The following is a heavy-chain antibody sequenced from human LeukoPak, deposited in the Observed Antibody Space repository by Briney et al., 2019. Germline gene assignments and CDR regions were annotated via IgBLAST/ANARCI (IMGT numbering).Heavy chain of an antibody. V-gene: IGHV3-30*02. CDR1: GFTFSSYG. Sequence: GGSLRLSCAASGFTFSSYGMHWVRQAPGKGLEWVAFIRYDGSNKYYADSVEGRFTISRDNSKNTLYLQMNSLRAEDTAVYYCAKNPDDILTGPFDYWGQGTLVTVSS. CDR2: IRYDGSNK. J-gene: IGHJ4*02. D-gene: IGHD3-9*01. CDR3: AKNPDDILTGPFDY.